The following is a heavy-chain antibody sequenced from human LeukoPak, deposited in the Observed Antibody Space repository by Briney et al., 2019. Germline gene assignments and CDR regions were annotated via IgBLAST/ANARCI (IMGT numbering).Heavy chain of an antibody. V-gene: IGHV3-7*01. J-gene: IGHJ6*03. CDR2: IKQDGSEK. Sequence: GGSLRLSCAASGFTFSSYWMSWVRQAPGKGLEWVANIKQDGSEKYYVDSVKGRFTISRDNAKNSLYLQMNSLRAEDTAVYSCARARYFDWLTRYYYYMDVWGKGTTVTVSS. CDR3: ARARYFDWLTRYYYYMDV. D-gene: IGHD3-9*01. CDR1: GFTFSSYW.